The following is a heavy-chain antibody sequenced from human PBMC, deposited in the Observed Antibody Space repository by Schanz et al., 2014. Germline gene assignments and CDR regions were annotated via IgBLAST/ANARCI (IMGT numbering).Heavy chain of an antibody. CDR3: ARDIQYHYDTSGPVGAFDI. CDR2: IIPILGME. CDR1: GGTFSSYA. J-gene: IGHJ3*02. Sequence: QVQLVQSGAEVEKPGSSVKVSCKASGGTFSSYAFSWVRQAPGQGREWMGKIIPILGMENYAQKFQGRVTITADISTFTAYIDLSSLRSDDTAVYYCARDIQYHYDTSGPVGAFDIWGQGTVVTVSS. D-gene: IGHD3-22*01. V-gene: IGHV1-69*04.